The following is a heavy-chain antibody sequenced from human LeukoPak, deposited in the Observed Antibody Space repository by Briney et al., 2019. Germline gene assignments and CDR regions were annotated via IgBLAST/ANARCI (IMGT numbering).Heavy chain of an antibody. CDR3: ARGGDYDFWSGYRTDNWFDP. V-gene: IGHV4-34*01. CDR1: GGSFSGYY. J-gene: IGHJ5*02. Sequence: SETLSLTCAVYGGSFSGYYWSWIRQPPGKELEWIGEINHSGSTNYNPSLKSRVTISVDTSKNQFSLKLSSVTAADTAVYYCARGGDYDFWSGYRTDNWFDPWGQGTLVTVSS. CDR2: INHSGST. D-gene: IGHD3-3*01.